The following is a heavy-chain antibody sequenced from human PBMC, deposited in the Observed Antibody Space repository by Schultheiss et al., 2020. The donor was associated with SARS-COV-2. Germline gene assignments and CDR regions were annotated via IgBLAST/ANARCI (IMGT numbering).Heavy chain of an antibody. V-gene: IGHV3-73*01. CDR2: IRSKANSYAT. CDR1: GFTFSGSA. Sequence: GGSLRLSCAASGFTFSGSAMHWVRQASGKGLEWVGRIRSKANSYATAYAASVKGRFTISRDDSKNTAYLQMNSLKTEDTAVYYCAKYYSSSWNRLDAFDIWGQGTMVTVSS. J-gene: IGHJ3*02. CDR3: AKYYSSSWNRLDAFDI. D-gene: IGHD6-13*01.